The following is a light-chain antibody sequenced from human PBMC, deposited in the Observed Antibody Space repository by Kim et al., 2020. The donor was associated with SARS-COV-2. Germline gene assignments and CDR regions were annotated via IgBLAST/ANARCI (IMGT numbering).Light chain of an antibody. J-gene: IGKJ4*01. V-gene: IGKV3-20*01. CDR1: QSISSAF. CDR3: QQYGTTPLT. Sequence: EIALTQSPGTLSLSPGETATLSCRASQSISSAFLAWYQQRPGQAPRLLMSGASIRATGIPDRFSGSGSGTDFTLTISRLETDDFAVYYCQQYGTTPLTFGGGTKVDIK. CDR2: GAS.